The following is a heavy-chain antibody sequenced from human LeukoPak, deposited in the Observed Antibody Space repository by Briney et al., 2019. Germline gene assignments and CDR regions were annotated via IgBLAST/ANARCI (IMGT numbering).Heavy chain of an antibody. D-gene: IGHD4-17*01. V-gene: IGHV3-30*03. CDR3: ARVPYGDRAPPVS. CDR2: ISYDGSNK. J-gene: IGHJ4*02. CDR1: GFTFSSYG. Sequence: GRSLRLSCAASGFTFSSYGMHWVRQAPGKGLEWVAVISYDGSNKYYADSVKGRFTISRDNSKNTLYLQMNSLRAEDTAVYYCARVPYGDRAPPVSWGQGTLVTVSS.